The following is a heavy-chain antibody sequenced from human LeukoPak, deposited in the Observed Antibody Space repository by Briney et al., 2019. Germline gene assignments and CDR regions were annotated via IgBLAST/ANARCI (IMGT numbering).Heavy chain of an antibody. Sequence: ASVKVSCKASGYTFTSYGISWVRQAPGQGLEWMGWISAYNGNTNYAQKLQGRVTMTTDTSTSTAYIELRSLRSDDTAVYYCARDCGGDCSFDYWGQGTLVTVSS. J-gene: IGHJ4*02. D-gene: IGHD2-21*02. CDR1: GYTFTSYG. CDR3: ARDCGGDCSFDY. V-gene: IGHV1-18*04. CDR2: ISAYNGNT.